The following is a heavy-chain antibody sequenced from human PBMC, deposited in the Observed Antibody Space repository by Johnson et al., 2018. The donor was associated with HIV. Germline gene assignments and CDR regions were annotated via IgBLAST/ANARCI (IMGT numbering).Heavy chain of an antibody. CDR3: ANDRKGKQQLITRHDAFDI. J-gene: IGHJ3*02. Sequence: QVQLVESGGGLVKPGGTLRLSCAASGFTFSDYYMSWIRQAPGKGLEWVSYISSSGSTIYYADSVKGRFTISRDNAKNKLYLQRNSLRAEDSAVYYCANDRKGKQQLITRHDAFDIWGQETMVTVSS. V-gene: IGHV3-11*01. CDR1: GFTFSDYY. D-gene: IGHD6-13*01. CDR2: ISSSGSTI.